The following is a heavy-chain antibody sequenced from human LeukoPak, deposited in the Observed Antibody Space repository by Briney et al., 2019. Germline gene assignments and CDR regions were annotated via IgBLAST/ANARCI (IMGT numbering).Heavy chain of an antibody. Sequence: SVKVSCKASGGTFSSYTISWVRQAPGQGLEWMGGIIPIFGTANYAQKFQGRVTITTDESTSTAYMDLSSLTSEDTAVYYCSSLNSISSLDWFDPWGQGTLVTVST. V-gene: IGHV1-69*05. D-gene: IGHD6-6*01. CDR3: SSLNSISSLDWFDP. J-gene: IGHJ5*02. CDR1: GGTFSSYT. CDR2: IIPIFGTA.